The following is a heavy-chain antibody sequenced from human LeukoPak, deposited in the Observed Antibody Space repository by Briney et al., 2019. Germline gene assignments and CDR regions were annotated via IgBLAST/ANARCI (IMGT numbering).Heavy chain of an antibody. Sequence: SGTLSLTCTVSGGSISSYYWSWIRPPPGKGREWIGYIYYSGCTNYNPSLKRRVTISVDTSKNVLSLKLSAVAAADTAVYYCERLSGGDGSGSYYPPFEYYYYGMDVWGQGTTVTVSS. CDR2: IYYSGCT. D-gene: IGHD3-10*01. V-gene: IGHV4-59*08. J-gene: IGHJ6*02. CDR3: ERLSGGDGSGSYYPPFEYYYYGMDV. CDR1: GGSISSYY.